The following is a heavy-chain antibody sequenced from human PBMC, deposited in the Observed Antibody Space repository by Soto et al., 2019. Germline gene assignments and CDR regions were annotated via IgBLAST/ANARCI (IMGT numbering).Heavy chain of an antibody. CDR1: GFTFSSYS. CDR2: ISSSSSTI. CDR3: ARVLQNYDFWSGPLDY. D-gene: IGHD3-3*01. Sequence: EVQLVESGGGLVQPGGSLRLSCAAFGFTFSSYSMNWVRQAPGKGLEWVSYISSSSSTIYYADSVKGRFTISRDNAKNSLYLQMNSLRDEDTAVYYCARVLQNYDFWSGPLDYWGQGTLVTVSS. J-gene: IGHJ4*02. V-gene: IGHV3-48*02.